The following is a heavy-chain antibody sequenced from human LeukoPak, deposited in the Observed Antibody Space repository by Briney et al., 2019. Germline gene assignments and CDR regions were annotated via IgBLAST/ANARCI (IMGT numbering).Heavy chain of an antibody. D-gene: IGHD6-19*01. CDR2: ISSSSSYI. CDR1: GFTFSSYS. CDR3: ARDGKQWLVEYYYYYYYMDV. V-gene: IGHV3-21*01. Sequence: PGGSLRLSCAASGFTFSSYSMNWVRQAPGKGLEWVSSISSSSSYIYYADSVKGRFTISRDNAKNSLYLQMNSLRAEDTAVYYCARDGKQWLVEYYYYYYYMDVWGKGTTVTISS. J-gene: IGHJ6*03.